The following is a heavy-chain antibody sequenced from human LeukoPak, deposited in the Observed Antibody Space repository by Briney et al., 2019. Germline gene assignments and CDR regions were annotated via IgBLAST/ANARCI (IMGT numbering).Heavy chain of an antibody. CDR1: GDSFSNGNYY. CDR2: IYYTGKT. CDR3: ARSQNYYGSGDY. J-gene: IGHJ4*02. V-gene: IGHV4-61*03. Sequence: SETLSLTCTVSGDSFSNGNYYWSWLRQPPGKALEWIGYIYYTGKTYYNPSLEGRVTILVDTSRNHFSVKLSSVTAADTAVYYCARSQNYYGSGDYWSQGTLVTVSS. D-gene: IGHD3-10*01.